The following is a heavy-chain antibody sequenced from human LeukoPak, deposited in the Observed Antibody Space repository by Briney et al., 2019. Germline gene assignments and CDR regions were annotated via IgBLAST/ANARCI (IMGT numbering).Heavy chain of an antibody. CDR1: GGSISINSYY. J-gene: IGHJ3*02. V-gene: IGHV4-39*07. CDR2: IYYTGTT. D-gene: IGHD3-22*01. Sequence: PSETLSLTCTVSGGSISINSYYWAWIRQPPGKGLEWIGSIYYTGTTYYNPSLKNRVTISVDTSNNQFSLRLTSVTAADTAVYYCARVGPYYDSSGYAFDIWGQGTMVTVSS. CDR3: ARVGPYYDSSGYAFDI.